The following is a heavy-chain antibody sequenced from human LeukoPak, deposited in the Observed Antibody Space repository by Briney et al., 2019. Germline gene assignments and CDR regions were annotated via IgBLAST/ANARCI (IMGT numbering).Heavy chain of an antibody. CDR1: GFTFSTYS. D-gene: IGHD3-22*01. CDR2: IKQDGSEK. CDR3: ARDSSGYPLDY. Sequence: GGSLRLSCAASGFTFSTYSMNWVRQAPGKGPEWVANIKQDGSEKYYVDSVKGRFTISRDNAKNSLYLQMNSLRAEDTAVYYCARDSSGYPLDYWGQGTLVTVSS. V-gene: IGHV3-7*01. J-gene: IGHJ4*02.